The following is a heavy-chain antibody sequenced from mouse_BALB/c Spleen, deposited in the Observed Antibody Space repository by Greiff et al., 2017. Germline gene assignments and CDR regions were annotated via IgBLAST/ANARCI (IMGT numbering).Heavy chain of an antibody. V-gene: IGHV3-2*02. D-gene: IGHD4-1*01. J-gene: IGHJ3*01. Sequence: EVKLMESGPGLVKPSQSLSLTCTVTGYSITSDYAWNWIRQFPGNKLEWMGYISYSGSTSYNPSLKSRISITRDTSKNQFFLQLNSVTTEDTATYYCAREYWDRFAYWGQGTLVTVSA. CDR2: ISYSGST. CDR1: GYSITSDYA. CDR3: AREYWDRFAY.